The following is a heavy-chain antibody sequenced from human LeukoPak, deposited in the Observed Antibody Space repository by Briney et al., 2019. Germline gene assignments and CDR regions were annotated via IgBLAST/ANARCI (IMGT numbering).Heavy chain of an antibody. CDR3: ARHSSRGHYYDFDF. D-gene: IGHD3-22*01. V-gene: IGHV1-69*02. CDR1: GDTLITHH. CDR2: IVPVIGVA. J-gene: IGHJ4*02. Sequence: SVKVSCKAPGDTLITHHISWVRQAPGQGLEWVGRIVPVIGVATYAQSLQGRVIITADRSTNTAYMELTSLTFEDSAVYFCARHSSRGHYYDFDFWGQGSLVTVSS.